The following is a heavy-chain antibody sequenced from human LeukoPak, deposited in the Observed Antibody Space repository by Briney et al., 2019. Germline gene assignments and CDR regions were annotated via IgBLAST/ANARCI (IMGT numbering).Heavy chain of an antibody. Sequence: GGSLRLSCAASGFTFDDYAVHWVRQAPGKGLEWVSLISWDGGSTYYADSVKGRFTISRDNSKNSLYLQMNSLRAEDTALYYCAKVEGYSSSWHFDYWGQGTLVTVSS. V-gene: IGHV3-43D*03. D-gene: IGHD6-13*01. CDR3: AKVEGYSSSWHFDY. CDR2: ISWDGGST. CDR1: GFTFDDYA. J-gene: IGHJ4*02.